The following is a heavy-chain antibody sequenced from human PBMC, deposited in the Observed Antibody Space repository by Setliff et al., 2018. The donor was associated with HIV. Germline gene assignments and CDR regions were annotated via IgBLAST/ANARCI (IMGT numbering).Heavy chain of an antibody. J-gene: IGHJ5*02. D-gene: IGHD6-19*01. V-gene: IGHV4-59*11. CDR3: ARQFPPYHSGAHYSDL. Sequence: NPSETLSLTCTVSGGSITPHYWSWIRQPPGKGLEWIGLIYYSGSTNYSPSLKSRVTISVDSSKNQFSLKLTSVTAADAAIYYCARQFPPYHSGAHYSDLWSQGTLVTVSS. CDR2: IYYSGST. CDR1: GGSITPHY.